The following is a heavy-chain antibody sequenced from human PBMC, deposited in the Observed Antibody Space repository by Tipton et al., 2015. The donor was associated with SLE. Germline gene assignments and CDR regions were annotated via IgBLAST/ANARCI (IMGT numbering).Heavy chain of an antibody. CDR2: IKEDGGEK. CDR1: GFTFSNYW. V-gene: IGHV3-7*01. D-gene: IGHD6-19*01. CDR3: ATRQGSGWYQSFDY. Sequence: VQLVQSGGGLVQPGGSLRLSCAASGFTFSNYWMTWVRQAPGKGLEWVANIKEDGGEKSYVDSVKGRFTISRDNAKNSLYLQMDNLRPEDTAVYYCATRQGSGWYQSFDYWGQGSLVTVSS. J-gene: IGHJ4*02.